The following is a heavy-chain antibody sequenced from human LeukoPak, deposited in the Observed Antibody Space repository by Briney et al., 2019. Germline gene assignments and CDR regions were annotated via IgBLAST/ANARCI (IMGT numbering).Heavy chain of an antibody. CDR1: GFSLSTSGMC. J-gene: IGHJ3*02. Sequence: SGPALVEPTQTLTLTCTFSGFSLSTSGMCVSWIRQPPGKALEWLALIDWDDDKYYSTSLKTRLTISKDTSKNQVVLTMTNMDPVDTATYYCARIRHPSLDYGDYGAFDIWGQGTMVTVSS. CDR3: ARIRHPSLDYGDYGAFDI. D-gene: IGHD4-17*01. V-gene: IGHV2-70*01. CDR2: IDWDDDK.